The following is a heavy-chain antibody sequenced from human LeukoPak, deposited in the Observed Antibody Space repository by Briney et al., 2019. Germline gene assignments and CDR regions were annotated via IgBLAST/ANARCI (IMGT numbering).Heavy chain of an antibody. CDR1: GFIFSSYG. D-gene: IGHD5-12*01. CDR3: AKGYSGYHSLAY. CDR2: IWYDGSNK. J-gene: IGHJ4*02. Sequence: GGSLRLSCAASGFIFSSYGMHWVRQAPGKGLEWVAVIWYDGSNKYYADSLKGRFTISRDTSKNTLYLQMNSLRAEDTAVYYCAKGYSGYHSLAYWGQGTLVTVSS. V-gene: IGHV3-33*06.